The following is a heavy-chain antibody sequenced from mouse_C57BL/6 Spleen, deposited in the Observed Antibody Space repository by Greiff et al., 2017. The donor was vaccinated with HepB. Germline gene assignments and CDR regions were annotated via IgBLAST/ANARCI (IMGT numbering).Heavy chain of an antibody. CDR2: INPNYGTT. Sequence: VQLKESGPELVKPGASVKISCKASGYSFTDYNMNWVKQSNGKSLEWIGVINPNYGTTSYNQKFKGKATLTVDQSSSTAYMQLNSLTSEDSAVYYCARKRAFITTVVAYYFDYWGQGTTLTVSS. CDR1: GYSFTDYN. V-gene: IGHV1-39*01. D-gene: IGHD1-1*01. CDR3: ARKRAFITTVVAYYFDY. J-gene: IGHJ2*01.